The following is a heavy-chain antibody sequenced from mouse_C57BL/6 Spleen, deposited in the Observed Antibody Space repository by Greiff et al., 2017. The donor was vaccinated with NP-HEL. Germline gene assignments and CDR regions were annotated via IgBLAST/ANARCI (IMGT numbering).Heavy chain of an antibody. V-gene: IGHV3-6*01. J-gene: IGHJ2*01. CDR1: GYSITSGYY. CDR3: ARRDSSGRLDY. D-gene: IGHD3-2*02. CDR2: ISYDGSN. Sequence: EVQLQQSGPGLVKPSQSLSLTCSVTGYSITSGYYWNWIRQFPGNKLEWMGYISYDGSNNYNPSLKNRISITRDTSKNQFFLKLNSVTTEDTATYYCARRDSSGRLDYWGQGTTLTVSS.